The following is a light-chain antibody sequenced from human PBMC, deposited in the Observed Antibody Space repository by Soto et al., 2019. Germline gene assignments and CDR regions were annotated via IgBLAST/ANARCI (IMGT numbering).Light chain of an antibody. CDR2: DAS. J-gene: IGKJ3*01. CDR1: QSIRSL. V-gene: IGKV1-5*01. Sequence: DIQMTQARSTLSASVGDSVSITCRASQSIRSLLAWYQQKPGKAPKVLIYDASSLGSGVPSRFSGSGSGTEFTLTISSLQPDDFATYFCQQYYSYPTFGPGTKVDIK. CDR3: QQYYSYPT.